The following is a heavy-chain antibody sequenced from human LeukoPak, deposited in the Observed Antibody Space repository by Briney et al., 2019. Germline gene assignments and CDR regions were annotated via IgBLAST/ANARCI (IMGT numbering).Heavy chain of an antibody. J-gene: IGHJ3*02. D-gene: IGHD1-1*01. V-gene: IGHV1-8*01. CDR2: MNPNSGNT. CDR1: GYTFTSYD. CDR3: ASLGSEKLNAFDI. Sequence: ASVKVSCKASGYTFTSYDINWVRQATGQGLEWMGWMNPNSGNTGYAQKFQGRVTMTRNTSISTAYMELSSLRSEDTAVYYCASLGSEKLNAFDIWGQGTMVTVSS.